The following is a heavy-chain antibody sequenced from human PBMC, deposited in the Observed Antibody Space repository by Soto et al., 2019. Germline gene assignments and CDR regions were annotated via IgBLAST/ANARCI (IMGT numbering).Heavy chain of an antibody. CDR2: INHSGST. J-gene: IGHJ6*02. Sequence: PSETLSLTWAVYGGSFSGYYWSWIRQPPGKGLEWIGEINHSGSTNYNPSLKSRVTISVDTSKNQFSLKLSSVTAADTAVYYCARKVIPWYSSSWSYYYYYGMDVWGQGTTVTVSS. V-gene: IGHV4-34*01. CDR3: ARKVIPWYSSSWSYYYYYGMDV. D-gene: IGHD6-13*01. CDR1: GGSFSGYY.